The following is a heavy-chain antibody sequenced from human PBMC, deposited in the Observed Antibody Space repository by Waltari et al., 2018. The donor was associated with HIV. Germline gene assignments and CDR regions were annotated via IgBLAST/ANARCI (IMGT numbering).Heavy chain of an antibody. J-gene: IGHJ6*02. CDR2: IKPDGIET. D-gene: IGHD3-10*01. CDR3: ARDTGSQYYYYGMDV. Sequence: EVLLVESGGGLVQPGGSLRLSCGTSGFILSSYWMSWVRQAPGQGRGGLANIKPDGIETYYVDSVKGRFTISRDNAKNSVYLQMDSLRVEDTALYFCARDTGSQYYYYGMDVWGQGTMVSVS. V-gene: IGHV3-7*01. CDR1: GFILSSYW.